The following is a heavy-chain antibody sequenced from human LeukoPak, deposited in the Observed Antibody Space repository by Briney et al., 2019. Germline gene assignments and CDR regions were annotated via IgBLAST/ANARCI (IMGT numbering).Heavy chain of an antibody. CDR1: GGSISSYY. Sequence: AETLSLTCTVSGGSISSYYWSWIRQPAGKGLEWIGRIDTSGSTNYNPSLKSRVTISVGTSKNQFSLKLSSVTSADTAVYYCARGRYSSSWYFKDYWGQGTLVTVSS. CDR2: IDTSGST. J-gene: IGHJ4*02. V-gene: IGHV4-4*07. CDR3: ARGRYSSSWYFKDY. D-gene: IGHD6-13*01.